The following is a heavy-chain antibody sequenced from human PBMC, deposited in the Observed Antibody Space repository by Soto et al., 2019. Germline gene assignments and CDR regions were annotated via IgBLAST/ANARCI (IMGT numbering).Heavy chain of an antibody. J-gene: IGHJ5*02. CDR3: AKDPNYDSSGAGWFDP. D-gene: IGHD3-22*01. V-gene: IGHV3-23*01. CDR2: ISGSGGST. Sequence: EVQLLESGGGLVQPGGSLRLSCAASGFTFSSYAMSWVRQAPGKGLEWVSAISGSGGSTYYADSVKGRFTISRDNSKNTLYLQMNSLRAEDTAVYYCAKDPNYDSSGAGWFDPWGHGTLVTVSS. CDR1: GFTFSSYA.